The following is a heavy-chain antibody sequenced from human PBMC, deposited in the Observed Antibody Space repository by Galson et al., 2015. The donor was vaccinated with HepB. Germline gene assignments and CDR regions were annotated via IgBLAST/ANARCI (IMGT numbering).Heavy chain of an antibody. D-gene: IGHD3-22*01. Sequence: SLRLSCAASGFTFSDYYMSWIRQAPGKGLEWVSYISSSSSYTNYADSVKGRFTISRDNAKNSLYLQMNSLRAEDTAVYYCARVWYYDSTDLPLFYFDYWGQGTLVTVSS. V-gene: IGHV3-11*06. CDR3: ARVWYYDSTDLPLFYFDY. CDR1: GFTFSDYY. CDR2: ISSSSSYT. J-gene: IGHJ4*02.